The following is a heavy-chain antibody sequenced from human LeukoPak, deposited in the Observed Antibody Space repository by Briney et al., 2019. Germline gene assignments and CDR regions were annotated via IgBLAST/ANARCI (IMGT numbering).Heavy chain of an antibody. V-gene: IGHV3-11*05. J-gene: IGHJ4*02. CDR3: ARDLGLPTY. CDR1: GFTFSDYY. Sequence: GGSLRPSCAASGFTFSDYYMSWISRTPGKGLEWVSYISGSSSFRNYADSAKGRFTISRDNAKKSLYLQMDSLRVEDTAVYYCARDLGLPTYWGQGTLVSVSS. CDR2: ISGSSSFR.